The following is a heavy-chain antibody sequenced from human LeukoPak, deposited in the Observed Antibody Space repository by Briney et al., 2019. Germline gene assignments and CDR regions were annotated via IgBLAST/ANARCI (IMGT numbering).Heavy chain of an antibody. J-gene: IGHJ4*02. CDR1: GFTFSSYA. CDR2: ISYDGSNK. V-gene: IGHV3-30-3*01. CDR3: ASGWFDY. Sequence: GRSLRLSCAASGFTFSSYAMHWVRQAPGKGLEWVAVISYDGSNKYYADSVKGRFTISRDNSKNTLYLQMNSLRAEDTAEYYCASGWFDYWGQGTLVTVSS. D-gene: IGHD6-19*01.